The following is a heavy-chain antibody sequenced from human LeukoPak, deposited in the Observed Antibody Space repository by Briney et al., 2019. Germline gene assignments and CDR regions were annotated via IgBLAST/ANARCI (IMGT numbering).Heavy chain of an antibody. D-gene: IGHD3-3*02. CDR2: ISAYNGNT. V-gene: IGHV1-18*01. CDR1: AYTFITYC. J-gene: IGHJ6*02. CDR3: GRDYHLGGIDV. Sequence: GASVNVSCKASAYTFITYCISCVRQPPGQGREWMGWISAYNGNTNYTQKLQGKVTMTTDTSTSTAYMELRSLRSDDTAVYECGRDYHLGGIDVWGQGTTVTVSS.